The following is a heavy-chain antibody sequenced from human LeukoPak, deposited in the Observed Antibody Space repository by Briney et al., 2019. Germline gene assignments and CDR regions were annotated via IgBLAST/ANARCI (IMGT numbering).Heavy chain of an antibody. CDR2: IYYSGDT. CDR1: GGSISSTNYY. J-gene: IGHJ5*02. D-gene: IGHD2-2*01. CDR3: ARNRGYCSSTSCYDGWFDP. V-gene: IGHV4-39*01. Sequence: SETLSLTCTVSGGSISSTNYYWGWIRQPPGKGLEWIGSIYYSGDTYYNPSLKSRVTISVDTSKNQFSLKLSSVTAADTAVYYCARNRGYCSSTSCYDGWFDPWGQGTLVTVSS.